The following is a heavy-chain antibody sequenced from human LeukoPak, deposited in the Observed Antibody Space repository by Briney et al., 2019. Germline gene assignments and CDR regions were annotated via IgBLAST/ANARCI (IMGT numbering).Heavy chain of an antibody. CDR3: ARAYSVAVKDFDY. V-gene: IGHV1-2*02. D-gene: IGHD4-11*01. CDR1: GYTFTGYY. Sequence: AASVKASFKASGYTFTGYYMHWVRQAPGQGLEWMGWINPNSGGTNYAQKFQGRVTMTRDTSISTAYMELSRLRSDDTAVYYCARAYSVAVKDFDYWGQGTLVTVSS. CDR2: INPNSGGT. J-gene: IGHJ4*02.